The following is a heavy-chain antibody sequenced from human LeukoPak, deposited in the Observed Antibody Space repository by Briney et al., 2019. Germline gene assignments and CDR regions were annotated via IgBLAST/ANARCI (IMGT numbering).Heavy chain of an antibody. V-gene: IGHV3-23*01. D-gene: IGHD3-22*01. J-gene: IGHJ4*02. CDR1: GITLSNYG. Sequence: GGSLRLSCAVSGITLSNYGMSWVRQAPGKGLEWVAGISDSGGRTNYADSVKGRFTISRDNPKNTLYLQMNSLRAEDTAVYFCAKRGVVIRVILVGFHKEANYFDSWGQGALVTVSS. CDR2: ISDSGGRT. CDR3: AKRGVVIRVILVGFHKEANYFDS.